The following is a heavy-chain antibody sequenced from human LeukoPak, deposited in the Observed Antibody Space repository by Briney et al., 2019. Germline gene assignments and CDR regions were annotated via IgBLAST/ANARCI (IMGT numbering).Heavy chain of an antibody. D-gene: IGHD5-12*01. V-gene: IGHV3-30-3*01. CDR3: TRRGGGYEFDY. Sequence: VGSLSLSCVASGFTFGSYWMSWVRQAPGNGLEGVAVISFDGNTKYYADSVKGRFTISRDNSKNTLYLQMNGLRTDDTAMYYCTRRGGGYEFDYWGQGTLVTVSS. CDR2: ISFDGNTK. CDR1: GFTFGSYW. J-gene: IGHJ4*02.